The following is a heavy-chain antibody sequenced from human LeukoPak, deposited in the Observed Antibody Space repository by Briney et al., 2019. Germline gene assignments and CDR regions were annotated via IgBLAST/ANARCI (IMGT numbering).Heavy chain of an antibody. CDR3: AKDMYRSGSYLVGVDY. CDR2: ISWNSGSI. D-gene: IGHD3-10*01. Sequence: AMHWVRQAPGKGLEWVSGISWNSGSIGYADSVKGRFTISRDNAKNSLYLQMNSLRAEDTALYYCAKDMYRSGSYLVGVDYWGQGTLVTVSS. V-gene: IGHV3-9*01. CDR1: A. J-gene: IGHJ4*02.